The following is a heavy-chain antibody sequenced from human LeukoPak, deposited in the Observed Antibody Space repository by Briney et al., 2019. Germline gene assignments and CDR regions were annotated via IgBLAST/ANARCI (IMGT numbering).Heavy chain of an antibody. J-gene: IGHJ4*02. CDR2: IYYSGST. Sequence: SETLSLTCTVSGGSISSSSYYWGWIRQPPGKGLEWIGSIYYSGSTYYNPSLKSRVTISVDTSKNRFSLKLSSVTAADTAVYYCARRGYDSSGYYYAYWGQGTLVTVSS. D-gene: IGHD3-22*01. CDR3: ARRGYDSSGYYYAY. V-gene: IGHV4-39*01. CDR1: GGSISSSSYY.